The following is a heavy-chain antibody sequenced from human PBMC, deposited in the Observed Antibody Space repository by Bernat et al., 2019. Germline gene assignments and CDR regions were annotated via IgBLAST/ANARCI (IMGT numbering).Heavy chain of an antibody. CDR2: IRSKTNGGTT. V-gene: IGHV3-15*01. CDR1: GVTFSDVW. D-gene: IGHD3-3*01. CDR3: TTNFWTGYFIWGDSYDY. Sequence: DVQLVESGGGFVKPGGSLRLSCAVSGVTFSDVWMSWVRQAPGKGPEWVGQIRSKTNGGTTDYTAPAQGRFIISRDDSTNTVYLQMNNLQTEDTAVYYCTTNFWTGYFIWGDSYDYWGQGTLVTVSA. J-gene: IGHJ4*02.